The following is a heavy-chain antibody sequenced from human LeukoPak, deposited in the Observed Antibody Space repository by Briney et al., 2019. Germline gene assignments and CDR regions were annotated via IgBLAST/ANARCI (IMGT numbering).Heavy chain of an antibody. Sequence: GGSLRLSCAASGFTFSDYYMSWIRQAPGKGLEWVSYISSSSKTIYYADSVKGRFTISRDNAKKSLDLQMNSLRDEDTAVYYCARDHRSGSGSGTQANDYWGQGTLVTVSS. CDR1: GFTFSDYY. V-gene: IGHV3-11*04. D-gene: IGHD3-10*01. J-gene: IGHJ4*02. CDR3: ARDHRSGSGSGTQANDY. CDR2: ISSSSKTI.